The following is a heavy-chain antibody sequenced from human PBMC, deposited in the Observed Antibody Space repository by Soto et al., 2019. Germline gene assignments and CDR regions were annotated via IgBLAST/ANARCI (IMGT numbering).Heavy chain of an antibody. CDR2: IIPIFGTA. Sequence: QVQPVQSGAEVKKPGSSVKVSCKASGGTFSSYAISWVRQAPGQGLEWMGGIIPIFGTANYAQKFQGRVTITADKSTSTAYMELRRLRSEDTAVYYCASTVTTTVNAFHIRGQGTMVTLSS. CDR1: GGTFSSYA. V-gene: IGHV1-69*06. D-gene: IGHD4-17*01. CDR3: ASTVTTTVNAFHI. J-gene: IGHJ3*02.